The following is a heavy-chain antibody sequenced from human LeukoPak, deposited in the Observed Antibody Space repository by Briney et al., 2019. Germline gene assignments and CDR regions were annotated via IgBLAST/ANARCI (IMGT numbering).Heavy chain of an antibody. CDR2: IIPILGIA. CDR3: AREVVARSNWFDP. CDR1: GGTFSSYA. J-gene: IGHJ5*02. Sequence: ASVKVPCKASGGTFSSYAISWVRQAPGQGLEWMGRIIPILGIANYAQKFQGRVTITADKSTSTAYMELSSLRSEDTAVYYCAREVVARSNWFDPWGQGTLVTVSS. V-gene: IGHV1-69*04. D-gene: IGHD3-22*01.